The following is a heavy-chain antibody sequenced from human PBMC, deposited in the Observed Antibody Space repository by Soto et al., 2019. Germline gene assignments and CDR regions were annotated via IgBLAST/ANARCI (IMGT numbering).Heavy chain of an antibody. V-gene: IGHV3-23*01. CDR3: GKVGGTHSGSPRPYYYYGMDV. CDR1: GFTFSSYA. D-gene: IGHD1-1*01. CDR2: ISGSGGST. J-gene: IGHJ6*02. Sequence: GGSLSLFCAASGFTFSSYAMSWVRQAPGKGLEWVSAISGSGGSTYYADSVKGRFTISRDNSKNTLYLQMNSLRAEDTAVYYCGKVGGTHSGSPRPYYYYGMDVGGQGTTVTV.